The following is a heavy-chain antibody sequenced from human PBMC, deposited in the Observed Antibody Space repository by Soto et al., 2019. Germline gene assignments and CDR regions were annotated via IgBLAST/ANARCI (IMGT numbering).Heavy chain of an antibody. CDR2: IYFGGRS. CDR3: ARVDYDSSGFFTLGNY. Sequence: PSETLSLTCTVSGDSISSGGYYWSWIRQHPGKGLECIGYIYFGGRSYYNPSLESRVTISADTSQNHFSLKLSSVTAADTAVYYCARVDYDSSGFFTLGNYWGQGTLVTVSS. J-gene: IGHJ4*02. V-gene: IGHV4-31*03. D-gene: IGHD3-22*01. CDR1: GDSISSGGYY.